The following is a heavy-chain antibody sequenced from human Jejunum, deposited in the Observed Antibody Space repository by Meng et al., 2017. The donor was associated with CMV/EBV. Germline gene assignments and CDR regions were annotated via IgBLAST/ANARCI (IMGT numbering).Heavy chain of an antibody. CDR2: MHPNSGNT. Sequence: KASGYTFTSYDINWVRQATGQGLEWMGWMHPNSGNTGYAQKFQGRVTITRNTSISTAYMELSSLRSEDTAVYYCARGRVPAAPPDYWGQGTLVTVSS. D-gene: IGHD2-2*01. J-gene: IGHJ4*02. V-gene: IGHV1-8*03. CDR3: ARGRVPAAPPDY. CDR1: GYTFTSYD.